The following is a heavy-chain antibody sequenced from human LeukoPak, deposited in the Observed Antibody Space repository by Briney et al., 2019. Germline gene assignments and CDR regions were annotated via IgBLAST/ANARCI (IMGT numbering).Heavy chain of an antibody. J-gene: IGHJ4*02. D-gene: IGHD4-11*01. CDR1: GFTFNHYA. CDR3: AKDAQRGFDYSNSLEY. Sequence: PGRSLTLSCAATGFTFNHYAMHWVRQAPGKGLEWVAVTWSDATNRYYADSVKGRFTISRDDAGKTLYLQMSSLRPEDTGVYYCAKDAQRGFDYSNSLEYWGQGTPVTVST. V-gene: IGHV3-33*06. CDR2: TWSDATNR.